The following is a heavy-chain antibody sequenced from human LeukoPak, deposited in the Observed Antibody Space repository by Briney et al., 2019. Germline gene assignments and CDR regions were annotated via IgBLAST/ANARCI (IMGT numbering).Heavy chain of an antibody. V-gene: IGHV3-48*03. Sequence: PGESLRLSCAASGLTFSSYEMSCVRQAAGNVLEWVSYISIRCSSIYYADSVKGRFTISRDNAKNSLYLQMNSLRAEDTAVYYCAELGITMIGGVWGKGTTVTISS. CDR1: GLTFSSYE. CDR2: ISIRCSSI. J-gene: IGHJ6*04. CDR3: AELGITMIGGV. D-gene: IGHD3-10*02.